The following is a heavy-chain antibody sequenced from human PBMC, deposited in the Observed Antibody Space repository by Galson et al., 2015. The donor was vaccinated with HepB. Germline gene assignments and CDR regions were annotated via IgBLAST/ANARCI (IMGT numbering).Heavy chain of an antibody. CDR3: AHSSSSGSPTPIRYYFDY. CDR1: GFSLSTSGVG. CDR2: IYWDDDK. V-gene: IGHV2-5*02. J-gene: IGHJ4*02. D-gene: IGHD6-6*01. Sequence: PALVKPTQTLTLTCTFSGFSLSTSGVGVGWIRQPPGKALEWLALIYWDDDKRYSPSLKSRLTITKDTSKNQVVLTMTNMDPVDTATYYCAHSSSSGSPTPIRYYFDYWGQGTLVTVSS.